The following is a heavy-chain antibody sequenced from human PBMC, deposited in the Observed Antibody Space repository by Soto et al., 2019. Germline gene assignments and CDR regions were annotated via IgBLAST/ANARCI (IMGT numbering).Heavy chain of an antibody. D-gene: IGHD2-21*02. CDR1: GFSFRDHS. J-gene: IGHJ4*01. Sequence: GGSLRLSCVGSGFSFRDHSMNWVRQPPGKGLQWISYISSSSENIYYADSVKSRFTVSRDNAKNTLFLQMNSLRDDDSAIYYCARLPKGSVVTGWGQGSLVTVSS. CDR3: ARLPKGSVVTG. CDR2: ISSSSENI. V-gene: IGHV3-48*02.